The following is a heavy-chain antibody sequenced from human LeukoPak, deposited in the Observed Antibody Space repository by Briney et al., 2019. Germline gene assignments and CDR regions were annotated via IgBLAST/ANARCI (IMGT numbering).Heavy chain of an antibody. D-gene: IGHD1-26*01. CDR1: GHTLTELS. CDR3: VVLWERLGDFFFDF. J-gene: IGHJ4*02. CDR2: YDPEEGTT. V-gene: IGHV1-24*01. Sequence: ASVKVSCKVSGHTLTELSMHWVRQAPGKGPEWIRGYDPEEGTTIYPQKFQGRVTMTEDTSTDTAYLEMSYLRSEDTAVYFCVVLWERLGDFFFDFWGQGTQVTVSS.